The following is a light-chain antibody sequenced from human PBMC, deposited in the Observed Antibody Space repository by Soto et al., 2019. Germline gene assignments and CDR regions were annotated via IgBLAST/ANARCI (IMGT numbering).Light chain of an antibody. CDR3: QQYGSSPRT. Sequence: EIVLTQSPGTLSLSPGEGTTLSCRASQSVSSSYLAWYQQKPGQAPRLLIYGASSRATGIPDRFSGSGSGTDFTLTISGLEPEDFAVYYCQQYGSSPRTFGQGTKLEIK. CDR2: GAS. CDR1: QSVSSSY. V-gene: IGKV3-20*01. J-gene: IGKJ2*01.